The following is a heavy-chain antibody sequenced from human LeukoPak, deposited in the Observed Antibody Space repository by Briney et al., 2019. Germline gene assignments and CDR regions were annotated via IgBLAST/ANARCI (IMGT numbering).Heavy chain of an antibody. CDR1: GGSISSYY. CDR3: ARFTGDDFWSGYYGGYYYYYYMDV. J-gene: IGHJ6*03. Sequence: PSETLSLTCTVSGGSISSYYWSWIRQPAGKGLEWIGRIYTSGSTNYNPSLKSRVTMSVDTSKNQFSLKLSSVTAAGTAVYYCARFTGDDFWSGYYGGYYYYYYMDVWGKGTTVTVSS. CDR2: IYTSGST. V-gene: IGHV4-4*07. D-gene: IGHD3-3*01.